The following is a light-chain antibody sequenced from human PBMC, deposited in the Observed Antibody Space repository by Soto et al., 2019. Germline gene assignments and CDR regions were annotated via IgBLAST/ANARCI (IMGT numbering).Light chain of an antibody. Sequence: EIMMTQSPATVSVSPGERATLSCRASQSIRTNVAWYQQKPGQALRLLIYDASTRATGLSSRFSVSGSGTEFTLTISSLQSEDVAIYYCQQYNDWPPLTFGGGTRLEI. V-gene: IGKV3-15*01. CDR3: QQYNDWPPLT. J-gene: IGKJ4*01. CDR1: QSIRTN. CDR2: DAS.